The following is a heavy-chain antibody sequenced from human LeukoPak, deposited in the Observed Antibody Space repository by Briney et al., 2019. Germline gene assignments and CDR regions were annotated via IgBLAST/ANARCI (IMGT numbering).Heavy chain of an antibody. Sequence: GGSLRLSCAASGFTFSDYYMSWIRQAPGKGLVWVSRINSDGSSTSYADSVKGRFTISRDNAKNTLYLQMNSLRAEDTAVYYCARVGGIAVAGENDAFDIWGQGTMVTVSS. D-gene: IGHD6-19*01. CDR2: INSDGSST. CDR1: GFTFSDYY. V-gene: IGHV3-74*01. CDR3: ARVGGIAVAGENDAFDI. J-gene: IGHJ3*02.